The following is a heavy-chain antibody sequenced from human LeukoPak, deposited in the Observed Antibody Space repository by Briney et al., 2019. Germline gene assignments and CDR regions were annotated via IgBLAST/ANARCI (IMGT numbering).Heavy chain of an antibody. J-gene: IGHJ4*02. V-gene: IGHV4-59*01. Sequence: PSETLFLTCTVSGGSISSYYWSGIRQPPGMGLEWIGYIYYGGSTNYNPSLKSRVTISLDTSNNQFSLNLSAATAADTAIYYCARETRGYGSGSYDVFDYGGQGTLVTVSS. CDR1: GGSISSYY. D-gene: IGHD6-19*01. CDR2: IYYGGST. CDR3: ARETRGYGSGSYDVFDY.